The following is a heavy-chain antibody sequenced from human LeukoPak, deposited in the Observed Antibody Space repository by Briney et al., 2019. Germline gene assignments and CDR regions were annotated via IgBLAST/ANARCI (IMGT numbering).Heavy chain of an antibody. D-gene: IGHD3-22*01. CDR2: IYYSGST. V-gene: IGHV4-59*12. CDR3: ARERGGAKYYYDSSGVFDY. J-gene: IGHJ4*02. Sequence: SETLSLTCTVSGGSISSYYWSWIRQPPGKGLEWIGYIYYSGSTNYNPSLKSRVTISVDTSKNQFSLKLSSVTAADTAVYYCARERGGAKYYYDSSGVFDYWGQGTLVTVSS. CDR1: GGSISSYY.